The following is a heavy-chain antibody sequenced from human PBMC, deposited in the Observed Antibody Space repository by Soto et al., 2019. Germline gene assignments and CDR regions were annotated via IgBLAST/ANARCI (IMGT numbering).Heavy chain of an antibody. CDR2: INPKSGGT. Sequence: QVQLVQAGAEVKKPGASLKVSCKASGYTFTAYYIHWFRQAPGQGLEWMGWINPKSGGTNYAQKFQGWITMTRDTSISTAYMEFSRLRSDDTAVYYCALSDCVGDCFSCDHWGQGTLVNVSS. V-gene: IGHV1-2*04. CDR3: ALSDCVGDCFSCDH. CDR1: GYTFTAYY. D-gene: IGHD2-21*02. J-gene: IGHJ4*02.